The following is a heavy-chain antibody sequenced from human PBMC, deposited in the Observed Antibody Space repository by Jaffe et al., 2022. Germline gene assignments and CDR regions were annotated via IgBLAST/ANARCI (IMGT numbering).Heavy chain of an antibody. J-gene: IGHJ4*02. V-gene: IGHV4-38-2*01. CDR1: GYSISSGYY. Sequence: QVQLQESGPGLVKPSETLSLTCAVSGYSISSGYYWGWIRQPPGKGLEWIGSIYHSGSTYYNPSLKSRVTISVDTSKNQFSLKLSSVTAADTAVYYCARAVDIVDLKTYYFDYWGQGTLVTVSS. CDR3: ARAVDIVDLKTYYFDY. D-gene: IGHD5-12*01. CDR2: IYHSGST.